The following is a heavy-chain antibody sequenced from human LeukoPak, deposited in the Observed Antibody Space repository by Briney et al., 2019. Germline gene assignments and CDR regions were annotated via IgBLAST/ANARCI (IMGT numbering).Heavy chain of an antibody. J-gene: IGHJ1*01. Sequence: GGSLRLSCAASGFTFSSYEMNWVRQAPGKGLEWVSYISSSGSTIYHADSVKGRFTISRDNAKNSLYLQMNSLRAEDTAVYYCARDYYDSSGFQHWGQGTLVTVSS. V-gene: IGHV3-48*03. CDR3: ARDYYDSSGFQH. D-gene: IGHD3-22*01. CDR2: ISSSGSTI. CDR1: GFTFSSYE.